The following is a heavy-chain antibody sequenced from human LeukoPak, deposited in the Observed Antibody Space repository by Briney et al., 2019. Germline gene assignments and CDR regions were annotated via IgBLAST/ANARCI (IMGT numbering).Heavy chain of an antibody. V-gene: IGHV1-46*01. CDR2: INPSGGST. CDR1: GYTFTSYY. D-gene: IGHD6-6*01. Sequence: ASVKVSCKASGYTFTSYYMHWVRQAPGQGLEWMGIINPSGGSTSYAQKFQGRVTMTRDMSTSTVYMELSSLRSEDTAVYYCARDSARVAARPWWFDPWGQGTLVTVSS. J-gene: IGHJ5*02. CDR3: ARDSARVAARPWWFDP.